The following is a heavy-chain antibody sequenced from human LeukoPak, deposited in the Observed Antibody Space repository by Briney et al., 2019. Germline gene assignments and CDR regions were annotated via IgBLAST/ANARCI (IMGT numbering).Heavy chain of an antibody. J-gene: IGHJ4*02. V-gene: IGHV3-9*01. CDR2: ISWNSGSI. CDR1: GFTFDDYA. Sequence: PGGSLRLSCAASGFTFDDYAMHWVRQAPGKGLEWVSGISWNSGSIGYADSVKGRFTISRDNAKNSLYLQMNSLRAEDTALYYCAKDIGDGYNIDYWGQGTLVTVSS. D-gene: IGHD5-24*01. CDR3: AKDIGDGYNIDY.